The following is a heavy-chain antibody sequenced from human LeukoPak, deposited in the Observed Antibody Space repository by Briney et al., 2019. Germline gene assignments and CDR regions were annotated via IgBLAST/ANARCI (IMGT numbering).Heavy chain of an antibody. V-gene: IGHV5-51*01. CDR1: GYSLSSYW. D-gene: IGHD3-16*01. CDR2: IYPGDSDS. Sequence: GESLKISCQVSGYSLSSYWIAWLRQMPGKGLEWMGIIYPGDSDSTYSPSFQGQATLSADKSINTAYLQWSSLKASDTAMYYCAGPRYASGRDALDLWGQGTMVTVSS. J-gene: IGHJ3*01. CDR3: AGPRYASGRDALDL.